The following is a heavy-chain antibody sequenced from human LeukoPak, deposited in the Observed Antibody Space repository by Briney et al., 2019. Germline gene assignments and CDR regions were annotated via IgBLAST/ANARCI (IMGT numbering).Heavy chain of an antibody. V-gene: IGHV4-30-2*01. D-gene: IGHD5-18*01. Sequence: SQTLSLTCAVSGGSISSGGYSWSWIRQPPGKGLEWIRYIYHSGSTYYNPSLKSRVTISVDRSKNQFSLKLSSVTAADTAVYYCARAADTAMVPNWFDPWGQGTLVTVSS. CDR2: IYHSGST. J-gene: IGHJ5*02. CDR1: GGSISSGGYS. CDR3: ARAADTAMVPNWFDP.